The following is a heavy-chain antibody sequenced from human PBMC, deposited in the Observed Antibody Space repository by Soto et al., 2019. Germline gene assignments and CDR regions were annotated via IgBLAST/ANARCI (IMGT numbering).Heavy chain of an antibody. Sequence: EVQLVESGGGLVQPGRSLRLSCAASGFTFDDCAMHWVRQAPGKGLEWVSGISWNSGSIGYADSVKGRFTISRDNAKNSLYLQMNSMRAEDTALYYCAKAKSQSWDDAFDIWGQGTMVTVSS. V-gene: IGHV3-9*01. J-gene: IGHJ3*02. CDR1: GFTFDDCA. CDR2: ISWNSGSI. CDR3: AKAKSQSWDDAFDI. D-gene: IGHD6-13*01.